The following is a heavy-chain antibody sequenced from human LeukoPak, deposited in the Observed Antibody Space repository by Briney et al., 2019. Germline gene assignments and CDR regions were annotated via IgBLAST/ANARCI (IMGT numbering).Heavy chain of an antibody. Sequence: SETLSLTCAVYGGSFSGYYWSWIRQPPGKGLEWIGEINHSGSTNYNPSLKSRVTISVDTSKNQFSLKLSSVTAADTAVYYCARGLRFSVSDYWGQGTLVTVSS. V-gene: IGHV4-34*01. J-gene: IGHJ4*02. CDR2: INHSGST. CDR1: GGSFSGYY. D-gene: IGHD3-3*01. CDR3: ARGLRFSVSDY.